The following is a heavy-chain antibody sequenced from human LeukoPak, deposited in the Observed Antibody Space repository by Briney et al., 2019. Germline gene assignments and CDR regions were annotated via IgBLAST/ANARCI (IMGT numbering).Heavy chain of an antibody. V-gene: IGHV1-18*01. CDR1: GYTFTSYG. J-gene: IGHJ5*02. CDR2: ISAYNGNT. CDR3: ARDPDYGYGDYQTAYIWFDP. Sequence: ASVKVSCKASGYTFTSYGISWVRQAPGQGLEWMGWISAYNGNTNYAQKLQGRVTMTTDTSTSTAYMELRSLRSDDTAVYYCARDPDYGYGDYQTAYIWFDPWGQGTLVTVSS. D-gene: IGHD4-17*01.